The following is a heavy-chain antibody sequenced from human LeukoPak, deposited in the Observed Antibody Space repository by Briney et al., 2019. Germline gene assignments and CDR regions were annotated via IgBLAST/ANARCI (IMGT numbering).Heavy chain of an antibody. CDR2: INHSGRT. J-gene: IGHJ3*02. D-gene: IGHD3-9*01. CDR3: ARGRLILRYFLGAFDI. V-gene: IGHV4-34*01. Sequence: GSLRLSCAASGFTFSNYAMSWIRQPPGKGLEWIGEINHSGRTNYNPSLKSRVTISVDTSKNHFSLKLSSVTAADTAVYYCARGRLILRYFLGAFDIWGQGTMVTVSS. CDR1: GFTFSNYA.